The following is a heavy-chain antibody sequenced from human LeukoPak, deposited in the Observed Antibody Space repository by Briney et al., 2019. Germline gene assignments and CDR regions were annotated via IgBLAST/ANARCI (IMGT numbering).Heavy chain of an antibody. V-gene: IGHV4-34*01. Sequence: PSETLSLTCAVYGGSFSGYYWSWLRQPPGKGLEWIGEINHSGSTNYNPSLKSRVTISVDTSKNQFSLKLSSVTAADTAVYYCARDTGDGITMVRGVIRYFDYWGQGTLVTVSS. D-gene: IGHD3-10*01. CDR2: INHSGST. J-gene: IGHJ4*02. CDR1: GGSFSGYY. CDR3: ARDTGDGITMVRGVIRYFDY.